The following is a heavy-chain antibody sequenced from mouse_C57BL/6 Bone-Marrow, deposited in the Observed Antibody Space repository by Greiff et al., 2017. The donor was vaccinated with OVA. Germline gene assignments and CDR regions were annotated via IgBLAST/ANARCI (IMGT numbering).Heavy chain of an antibody. Sequence: EVQLVESGPVLVKPGASVKMSCKASGYTFTDYYMNWVKQSHGKSLEWIGVINPYNGGTSYNQKFKGKATLTVDKSSSTAYMELNSLTSEDSAVYYCARYYYDYDDYAMDYWGQGTSVTVSS. J-gene: IGHJ4*01. V-gene: IGHV1-19*01. CDR1: GYTFTDYY. CDR3: ARYYYDYDDYAMDY. CDR2: INPYNGGT. D-gene: IGHD2-4*01.